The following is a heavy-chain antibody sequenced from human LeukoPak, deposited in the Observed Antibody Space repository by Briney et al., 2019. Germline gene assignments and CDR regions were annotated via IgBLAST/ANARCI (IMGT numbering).Heavy chain of an antibody. J-gene: IGHJ3*02. V-gene: IGHV3-21*01. CDR3: ARGSNLDAFDI. CDR2: ISSSSGYI. CDR1: GFTFSSYS. Sequence: PGGSLRLPCAASGFTFSSYSMNWVRQAPGKGLEWVSSISSSSGYIYYADSVKGRFTISRDNAKNSLYLQMNSLRAEDTAVYYCARGSNLDAFDIWGQGTMVTVSS.